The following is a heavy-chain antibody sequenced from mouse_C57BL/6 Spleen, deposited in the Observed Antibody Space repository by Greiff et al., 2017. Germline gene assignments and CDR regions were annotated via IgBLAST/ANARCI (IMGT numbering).Heavy chain of an antibody. CDR1: GFTFSSYA. Sequence: EVMLVESGAGLVKPGGSLKLSCAASGFTFSSYAMSWVRQTPETRLEWVAYISSGGDYIYYADTVKGRFTISRDNARNTLYLQMSSLKSEDTAMYYCKSNWDYFDYWGQGTTLTVSS. J-gene: IGHJ2*01. CDR3: KSNWDYFDY. CDR2: ISSGGDYI. V-gene: IGHV5-9-1*02.